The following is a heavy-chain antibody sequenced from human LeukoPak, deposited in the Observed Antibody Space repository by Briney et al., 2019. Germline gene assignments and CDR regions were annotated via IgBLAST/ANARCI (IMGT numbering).Heavy chain of an antibody. CDR2: INQDGSGT. CDR3: AKGDPVSGVY. J-gene: IGHJ4*02. V-gene: IGHV3-7*01. Sequence: GGSLRLSCAASGFAFSTYWMTWVRQAPGKGLEWVANINQDGSGTYYVDSVTGRFTISRDNAKSSLYLQVNSLRAEDPAVYYCAKGDPVSGVYWGRGTLVTVSS. CDR1: GFAFSTYW. D-gene: IGHD3-16*01.